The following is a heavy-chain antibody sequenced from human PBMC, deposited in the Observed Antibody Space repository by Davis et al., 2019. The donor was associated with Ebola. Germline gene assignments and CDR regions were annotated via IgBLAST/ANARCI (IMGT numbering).Heavy chain of an antibody. CDR2: INPITGGT. Sequence: ASVKVSCKASGYRFTSYYMHWVRQAPGQGLEWMGIINPITGGTSYAQNFQVRVNMTRDTSTGTVYMELSSLRSEDTAVYYCAREGRRYYDSSGYVFEIWGQGTMVKVSS. CDR1: GYRFTSYY. V-gene: IGHV1-46*01. CDR3: AREGRRYYDSSGYVFEI. D-gene: IGHD3-22*01. J-gene: IGHJ3*02.